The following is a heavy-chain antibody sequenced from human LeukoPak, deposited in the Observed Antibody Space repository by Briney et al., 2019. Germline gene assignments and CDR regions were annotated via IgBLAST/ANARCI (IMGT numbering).Heavy chain of an antibody. CDR2: ISGSGGSP. V-gene: IGHV3-23*01. Sequence: GGSLRLTCEASGFAFSNFGVTWVRQAPGKGLEWVSSISGSGGSPYYADSVKGRFTISRDNSKNTLYLQMNSLRVEDTAVYYCARDSVDYYYGMDVWGQGTTVTVSS. CDR3: ARDSVDYYYGMDV. J-gene: IGHJ6*02. CDR1: GFAFSNFG. D-gene: IGHD4-23*01.